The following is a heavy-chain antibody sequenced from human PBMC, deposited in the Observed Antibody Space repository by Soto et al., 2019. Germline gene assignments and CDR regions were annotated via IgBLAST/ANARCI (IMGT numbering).Heavy chain of an antibody. CDR2: IKSKTDVGTT. Sequence: EVQLVESGGGLVKPGGSLRLSCAASGFTFSNAWMNWVRQAPGKGLEWVGRIKSKTDVGTTDYAAPVKGRFTISRDDSKNTLYLQMNSLKTEDTAVYYCTPLKLRYFALDYWGQGTLVTVSS. CDR3: TPLKLRYFALDY. CDR1: GFTFSNAW. D-gene: IGHD3-9*01. J-gene: IGHJ4*02. V-gene: IGHV3-15*07.